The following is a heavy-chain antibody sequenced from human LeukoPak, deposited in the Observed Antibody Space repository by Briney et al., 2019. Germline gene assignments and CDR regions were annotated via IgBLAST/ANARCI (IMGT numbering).Heavy chain of an antibody. D-gene: IGHD2-21*01. V-gene: IGHV3-23*01. CDR2: LRGSVGAT. CDR3: AKHLGSHSFLFYYMDV. CDR1: EFTFSRFA. J-gene: IGHJ6*03. Sequence: RGSLRLSCEASEFTFSRFAMSWIRQPPGTGLEWVSTLRGSVGATYYADSVKGRFTTSRDNSKDTLYLQMDNLRADDTAVYYCAKHLGSHSFLFYYMDVWGKGTSVIVSS.